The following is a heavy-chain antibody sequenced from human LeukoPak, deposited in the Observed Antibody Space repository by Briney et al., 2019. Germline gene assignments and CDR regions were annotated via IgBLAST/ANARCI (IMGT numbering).Heavy chain of an antibody. CDR2: MKSKPEGGTT. Sequence: GGSLRLSCLPSGFTFVNASMSWVRQAPGKGLEWVGLMKSKPEGGTTFYAAPVRGRFTISRDDSRNTLYSQMTSLTIGDTGVYYCTTGDPWGQGTLVTVSS. CDR1: GFTFVNAS. J-gene: IGHJ5*02. CDR3: TTGDP. V-gene: IGHV3-15*01.